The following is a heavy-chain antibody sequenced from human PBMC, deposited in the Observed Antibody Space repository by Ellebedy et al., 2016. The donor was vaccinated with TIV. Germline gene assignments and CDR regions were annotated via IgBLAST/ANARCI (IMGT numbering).Heavy chain of an antibody. D-gene: IGHD3-16*01. V-gene: IGHV1-69*13. Sequence: SVKVSXKASGGTFSSYAVSWVRQAPGQGLEWMGGIIPIFGTTDYTQKFRDRVTITADASASIVYMEVRSLRSEDTAVYYCARDPSRRRFQGWLDSWGQGTLVTVSS. CDR1: GGTFSSYA. CDR3: ARDPSRRRFQGWLDS. J-gene: IGHJ5*01. CDR2: IIPIFGTT.